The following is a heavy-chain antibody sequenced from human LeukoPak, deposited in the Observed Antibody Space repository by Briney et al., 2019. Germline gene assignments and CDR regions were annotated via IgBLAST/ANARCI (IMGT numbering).Heavy chain of an antibody. CDR3: AREGVGATKIADYFDY. J-gene: IGHJ4*02. CDR2: INPNSGGT. D-gene: IGHD1-26*01. Sequence: ASVKVSCKASGCTFIGYYMHWVRQAPGQGLEWMGWINPNSGGTNYAQKFQGRVTMTRDTSISTAYMELSRLRSDDTAVYYCAREGVGATKIADYFDYWGQGTLVTVSS. CDR1: GCTFIGYY. V-gene: IGHV1-2*02.